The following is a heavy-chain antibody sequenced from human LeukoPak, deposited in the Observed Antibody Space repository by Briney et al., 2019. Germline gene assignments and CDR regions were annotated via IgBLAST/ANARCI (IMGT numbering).Heavy chain of an antibody. CDR3: ARGSMVRGVIGAFDI. CDR1: GYTFTGYY. CDR2: INANSGGT. Sequence: ASVKVSCKASGYTFTGYYMHWVRQAPGQGLEWMGWINANSGGTNYAQKFQGRVTMTRDTSISTAYMELSRLRSDDTAVYYCARGSMVRGVIGAFDIWGQGTMVTVSS. J-gene: IGHJ3*02. D-gene: IGHD3-10*01. V-gene: IGHV1-2*02.